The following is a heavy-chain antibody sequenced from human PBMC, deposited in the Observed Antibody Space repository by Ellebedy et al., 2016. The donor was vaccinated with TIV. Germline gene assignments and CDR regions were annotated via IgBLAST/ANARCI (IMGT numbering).Heavy chain of an antibody. D-gene: IGHD2-2*02. CDR1: GGSISSSSYY. Sequence: SETLSLXXTVSGGSISSSSYYWGWIRQPPGKGLEWIGSIYTSGSTNYNPSLKSRVTISVDRSKNQFSLKLSSVTAADTAVYYCARGPIVVPAAIILGYGMDVWGQGTTVTVSS. CDR3: ARGPIVVPAAIILGYGMDV. CDR2: IYTSGST. V-gene: IGHV4-39*07. J-gene: IGHJ6*02.